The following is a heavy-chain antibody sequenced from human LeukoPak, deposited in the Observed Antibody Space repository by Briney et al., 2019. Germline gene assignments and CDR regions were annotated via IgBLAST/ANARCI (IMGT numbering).Heavy chain of an antibody. V-gene: IGHV3-23*01. D-gene: IGHD5-18*01. Sequence: GGSLRLSCAASEFTFSTYAMSWVRQAPGKGLEWVSGISGSGGTTYYADSVKGRFTTSRDNSKNTLYLQMNSLRADDTAVYFFAKDRWGAMVHEFDNWGQGTLVTVSS. CDR1: EFTFSTYA. CDR3: AKDRWGAMVHEFDN. J-gene: IGHJ4*02. CDR2: ISGSGGTT.